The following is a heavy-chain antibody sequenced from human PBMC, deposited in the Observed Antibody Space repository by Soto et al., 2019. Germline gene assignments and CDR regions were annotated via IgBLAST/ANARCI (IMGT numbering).Heavy chain of an antibody. CDR3: AKDKGRYYFDY. CDR2: ISWDGGST. V-gene: IGHV3-43*01. J-gene: IGHJ4*02. Sequence: GGSLRLSCAASGFTFDDYTMHWVRQAPGKGLERVSLISWDGGSTYYADSVKGRFTISRDNSKNSLYLQMNSLRTEDTALYYCAKDKGRYYFDYWGQGTLFTVSS. CDR1: GFTFDDYT.